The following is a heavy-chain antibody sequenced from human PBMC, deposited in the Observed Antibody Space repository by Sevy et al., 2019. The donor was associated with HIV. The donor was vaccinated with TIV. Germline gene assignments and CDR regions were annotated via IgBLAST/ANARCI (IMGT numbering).Heavy chain of an antibody. CDR3: ARHRGAAAGLFVRMDV. J-gene: IGHJ6*02. D-gene: IGHD6-25*01. V-gene: IGHV3-53*01. CDR2: IYSGGTT. CDR1: GFTVSSND. Sequence: GGSLRLSCAISGFTVSSNDMNWVRQAPGKGLEWVSIIYSGGTTYYADSVKGRFSISRDNSKNMLYLHMNSLRDEDTALYYCARHRGAAAGLFVRMDVWGQGTTVTVSS.